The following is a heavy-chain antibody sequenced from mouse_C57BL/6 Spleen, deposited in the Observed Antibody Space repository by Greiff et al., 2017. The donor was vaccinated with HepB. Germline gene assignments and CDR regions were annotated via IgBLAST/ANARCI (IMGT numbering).Heavy chain of an antibody. D-gene: IGHD4-1*01. Sequence: EVQLQQSGPELVKPGASVKMSCKASGYTFTDYNMHWVKQSHGKSLEWIGYINPNNGGTSYNQKFKGKATLTANKSSSTAYMELRSLTSEDSAVYYCARGTGTFHFDYWGQGTTLTVSA. V-gene: IGHV1-22*01. CDR3: ARGTGTFHFDY. J-gene: IGHJ2*01. CDR1: GYTFTDYN. CDR2: INPNNGGT.